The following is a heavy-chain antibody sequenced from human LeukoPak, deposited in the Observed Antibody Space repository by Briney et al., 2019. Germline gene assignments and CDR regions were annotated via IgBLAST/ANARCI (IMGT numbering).Heavy chain of an antibody. CDR2: IGTAGDP. CDR1: GFTFRSYD. Sequence: GGPLRLSCAAPGFTFRSYDMNWFGQATGKGLEWVSPIGTAGDPYYPGSVKGRFTISRENAKNSLYLQMNSLRAGDTAVYYCARVGAYDAFDIWGQGTMVTVSS. CDR3: ARVGAYDAFDI. D-gene: IGHD4-17*01. J-gene: IGHJ3*02. V-gene: IGHV3-13*05.